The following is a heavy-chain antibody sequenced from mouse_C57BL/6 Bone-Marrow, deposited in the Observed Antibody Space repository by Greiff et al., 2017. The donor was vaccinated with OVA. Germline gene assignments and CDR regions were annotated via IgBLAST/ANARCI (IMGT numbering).Heavy chain of an antibody. CDR3: AGGF. CDR2: IDPSDSYT. Sequence: VQLQQSGAELVRPGTSVKLSCKASGYTFTSYWMHWVKQRPGQGLEWIGVIDPSDSYTNYNQKFKGKATLTVDTSSSTAYMQLSSLTSEDSAVYYCAGGFWGTGTTVTVSS. CDR1: GYTFTSYW. J-gene: IGHJ1*03. V-gene: IGHV1-59*01. D-gene: IGHD3-1*01.